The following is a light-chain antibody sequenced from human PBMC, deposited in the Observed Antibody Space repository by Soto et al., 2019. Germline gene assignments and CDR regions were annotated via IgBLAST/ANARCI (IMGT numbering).Light chain of an antibody. CDR3: SSYAGSDNFV. CDR1: SSDVGANNDY. V-gene: IGLV2-8*01. CDR2: EVS. Sequence: QSALTQPPSASGSPGQPVTISCTGTSSDVGANNDYVSWYQQHPGKVPKLMIYEVSKRPPGVPDRFSGSKSGNTASLTVSGLQADDEADYYCSSYAGSDNFVFGTGTKVTVL. J-gene: IGLJ1*01.